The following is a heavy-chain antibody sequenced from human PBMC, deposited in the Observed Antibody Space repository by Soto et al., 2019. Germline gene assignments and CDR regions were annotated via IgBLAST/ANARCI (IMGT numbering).Heavy chain of an antibody. D-gene: IGHD3-3*01. CDR2: LSGRGGNT. CDR3: AKPGGVYWYFDL. J-gene: IGHJ2*01. CDR1: GFTLRDYA. Sequence: EVPLLESGGGLVQPGGSLRLSCAASGFTLRDYAMTWVRQAPGKGLEWVSSLSGRGGNTYYADSVKGRFTISRANSENTLFLQMSSLRAEDTATYYCAKPGGVYWYFDLWGRGTLVTVSS. V-gene: IGHV3-23*01.